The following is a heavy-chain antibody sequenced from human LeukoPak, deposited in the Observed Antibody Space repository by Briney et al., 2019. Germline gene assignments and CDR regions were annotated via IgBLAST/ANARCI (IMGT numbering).Heavy chain of an antibody. CDR1: GFSFDDYA. J-gene: IGHJ4*02. CDR3: AKGSGWYLADYFDY. Sequence: PGRSLRLSCAASGFSFDDYAMHWVRQAPGKGLEWVSGISWNSGSIGYADSVKGRFTISRDNAKNSLYLQMNSLRAEDMALYYCAKGSGWYLADYFDYWGQGTLVTVSS. D-gene: IGHD6-19*01. CDR2: ISWNSGSI. V-gene: IGHV3-9*03.